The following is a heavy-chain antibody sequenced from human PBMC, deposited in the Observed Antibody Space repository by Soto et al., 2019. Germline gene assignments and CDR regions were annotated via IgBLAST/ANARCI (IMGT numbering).Heavy chain of an antibody. CDR2: INHSGST. CDR3: ARWSLYSSGWYRYGYYGMDV. CDR1: GGSFSGYY. V-gene: IGHV4-34*01. D-gene: IGHD6-19*01. J-gene: IGHJ6*02. Sequence: PSETLSLTCAAYGGSFSGYYWSWIRQPPGKGLEWIGEINHSGSTNYNPSLKSRVTISVDTSKNQFSLKLSSVTAADTAVYYCARWSLYSSGWYRYGYYGMDVWGQGTTVT.